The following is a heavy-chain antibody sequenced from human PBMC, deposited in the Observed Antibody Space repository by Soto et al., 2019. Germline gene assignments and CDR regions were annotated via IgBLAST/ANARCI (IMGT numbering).Heavy chain of an antibody. V-gene: IGHV3-23*01. Sequence: GSLRLSGAASGFTFSSYAMSWVRQAPGKGLEWVSAISGSGGSTYYADSVKGRFTISRDNSKNTLYLQMNSLRAEDTAVYYCAKDGDPIQYAYRAQGTLVPVSS. D-gene: IGHD3-3*01. J-gene: IGHJ1*01. CDR1: GFTFSSYA. CDR2: ISGSGGST. CDR3: AKDGDPIQYAY.